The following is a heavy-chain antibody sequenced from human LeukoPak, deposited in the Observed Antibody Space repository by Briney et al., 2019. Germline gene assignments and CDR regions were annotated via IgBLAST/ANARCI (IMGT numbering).Heavy chain of an antibody. D-gene: IGHD3-22*01. Sequence: ASVKVSCKASGYIFTSYGITWVRQAPGQGLEWMGWISPYLGNTNYAQKLQDRVTMTTDTSTNTAYLELRSLRSDDTAVYYCALNTLSSGYMDAFDIWGQGTMVTVSS. CDR2: ISPYLGNT. CDR1: GYIFTSYG. J-gene: IGHJ3*02. CDR3: ALNTLSSGYMDAFDI. V-gene: IGHV1-18*01.